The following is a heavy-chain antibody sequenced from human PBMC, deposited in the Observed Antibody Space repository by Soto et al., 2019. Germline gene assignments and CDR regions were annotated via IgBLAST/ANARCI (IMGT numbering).Heavy chain of an antibody. CDR1: GGSIIAYY. J-gene: IGHJ5*02. CDR2: IYYSGTT. Sequence: SETLSLTCTVSGGSIIAYYWSWIRQPPGKGLEWIGNIYYSGTTSYNDSLRGRVTISIDPSKTQFSLRLSSVTAADTAVYYCVRDRGIDLPRYFDPWGQGTRVTVSS. V-gene: IGHV4-59*01. CDR3: VRDRGIDLPRYFDP. D-gene: IGHD6-13*01.